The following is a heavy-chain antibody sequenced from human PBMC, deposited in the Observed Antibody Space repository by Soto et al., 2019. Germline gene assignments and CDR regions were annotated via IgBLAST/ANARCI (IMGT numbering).Heavy chain of an antibody. CDR2: ISDSSSKT. V-gene: IGHV3-23*01. CDR1: GFTFSNYA. Sequence: GGSLRLSCSASGFTFSNYAMNWVRQAPGKGLEWVSSISDSSSKTYYADSVKGRFTISRDNSKNTLLLQLNTLRADDTAVYLCARGYVGSWAHFDYWGQGTQVTVSS. J-gene: IGHJ4*02. CDR3: ARGYVGSWAHFDY. D-gene: IGHD2-15*01.